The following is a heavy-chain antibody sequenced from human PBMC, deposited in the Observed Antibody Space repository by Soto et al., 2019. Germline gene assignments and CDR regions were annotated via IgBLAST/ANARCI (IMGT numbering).Heavy chain of an antibody. J-gene: IGHJ4*02. V-gene: IGHV1-3*01. CDR2: INAGNGNT. D-gene: IGHD2-15*01. CDR3: ARDLSGCSGGSCYSARFDY. Sequence: ASVKVSCKASGYTFTSYAMHWVRHAPGQRLEWMGWINAGNGNTKYSQKFQGRVTITRDTSANTAYMELSSLRSEDTAVYYCARDLSGCSGGSCYSARFDYWGQGTLVTVSS. CDR1: GYTFTSYA.